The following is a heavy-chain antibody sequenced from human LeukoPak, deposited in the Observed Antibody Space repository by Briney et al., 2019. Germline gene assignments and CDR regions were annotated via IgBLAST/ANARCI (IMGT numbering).Heavy chain of an antibody. D-gene: IGHD6-6*01. V-gene: IGHV1-8*01. J-gene: IGHJ4*02. CDR2: VNPNSGNT. Sequence: ASVKVSCKASGYTFTSYDVNWVRQATGQGLEWMGWVNPNSGNTAYAQNFQGRVTMTRDTSINTDYMELSSMRSEDKAVYYCARGAWTSSFDYWGQGTMVTVSS. CDR1: GYTFTSYD. CDR3: ARGAWTSSFDY.